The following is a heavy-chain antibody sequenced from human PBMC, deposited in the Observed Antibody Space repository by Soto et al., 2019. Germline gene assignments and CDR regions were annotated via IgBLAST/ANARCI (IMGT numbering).Heavy chain of an antibody. CDR2: VYNGATT. V-gene: IGHV4-59*01. D-gene: IGHD3-10*01. Sequence: VQLEESGPGLVKPLETLSLTCIVSGGSISSYYWTWTRQPPGKGLEWIGCVYNGATTSYNPSLKSRVTISVDTSKNQFSLKLTSVTAADTAMYYCARDDSERPATYWGQGTLVTVSS. J-gene: IGHJ4*02. CDR1: GGSISSYY. CDR3: ARDDSERPATY.